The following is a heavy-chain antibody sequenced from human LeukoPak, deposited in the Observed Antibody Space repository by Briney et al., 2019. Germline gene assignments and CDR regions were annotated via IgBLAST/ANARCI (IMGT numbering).Heavy chain of an antibody. CDR2: INHSGST. J-gene: IGHJ3*02. V-gene: IGHV4-34*01. D-gene: IGHD6-13*01. Sequence: KSSETLSLTCAVYGGSFSGYYWSWIRQPPGKGLEWIGEINHSGSTNYNPSLKSRVTISVDTSKNQFSLKLSSVTAADTAVYYCARPTRRSSSLPQDDAFDIWGQGTMVTVSS. CDR3: ARPTRRSSSLPQDDAFDI. CDR1: GGSFSGYY.